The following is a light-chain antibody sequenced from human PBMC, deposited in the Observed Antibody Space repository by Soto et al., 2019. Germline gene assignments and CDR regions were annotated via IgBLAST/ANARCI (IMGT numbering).Light chain of an antibody. CDR2: DVS. J-gene: IGLJ3*02. Sequence: QSALTQPASVSDSPGQSITISCTGTSSDVGGSDPVSWYQQYPGKAPKLMIYDVSNRPSGVSDRFSGSQSGNTASLTISGLQSEDEADYYCSSYSGSTVVFGGGTKVTVL. CDR3: SSYSGSTVV. CDR1: SSDVGGSDP. V-gene: IGLV2-14*03.